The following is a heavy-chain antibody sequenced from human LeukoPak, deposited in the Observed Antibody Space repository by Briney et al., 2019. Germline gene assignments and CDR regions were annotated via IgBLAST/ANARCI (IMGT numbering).Heavy chain of an antibody. CDR1: GYTLTELS. D-gene: IGHD6-13*01. Sequence: ASVKVSCKVSGYTLTELSMFWARQAPGKGLEWMGSFDPEDGKTVYAQKLQGRVTMTEDTSTDTAYMELSSLRSEDTAVYYCATGYLVTAGLMDVWGQGTTVTVSS. CDR3: ATGYLVTAGLMDV. J-gene: IGHJ6*02. V-gene: IGHV1-24*01. CDR2: FDPEDGKT.